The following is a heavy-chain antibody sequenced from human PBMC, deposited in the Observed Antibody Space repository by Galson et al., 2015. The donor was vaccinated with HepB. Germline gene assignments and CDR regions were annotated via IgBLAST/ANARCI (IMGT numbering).Heavy chain of an antibody. V-gene: IGHV1-2*02. CDR2: INPSSGRT. J-gene: IGHJ5*01. Sequence: SVKVSCKASPYTFTNYYIHWVRQAPGQGLHWVGWINPSSGRTNYAPSLQDRVAMTRDTSIKTVYMELSSLKFDDSAIYFCARAVVPAAPSDSWGQGTPVTVSS. CDR3: ARAVVPAAPSDS. D-gene: IGHD2-2*01. CDR1: PYTFTNYY.